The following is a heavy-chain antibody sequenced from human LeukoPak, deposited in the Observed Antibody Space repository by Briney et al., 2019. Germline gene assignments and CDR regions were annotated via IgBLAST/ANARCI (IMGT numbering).Heavy chain of an antibody. V-gene: IGHV1-46*01. CDR2: INPSGGDT. CDR3: ARTYCAEDCSIRYFDY. Sequence: PGASVKVSCKASGYILSSYNMHWVRQAPGQGLEWLGIINPSGGDTKYAQKFQGRVTLTRDKSTSTVHMELSSLTSDDTAVYYCARTYCAEDCSIRYFDYWGQGTLVTVSS. CDR1: GYILSSYN. D-gene: IGHD2-21*02. J-gene: IGHJ4*02.